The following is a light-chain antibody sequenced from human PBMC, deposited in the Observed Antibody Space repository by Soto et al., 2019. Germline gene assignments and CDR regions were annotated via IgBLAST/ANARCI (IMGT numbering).Light chain of an antibody. CDR1: SSDVGGYNY. V-gene: IGLV2-11*01. CDR2: DVS. CDR3: CSYAGSNTLV. J-gene: IGLJ3*02. Sequence: QSVLTQPRSVSGSPGQSVTISCTGTSSDVGGYNYVTWYQHHAGKAPKLRIYDVSKRPSGVPDRFSGSRSGNTAFLTISGLQAEDEAEYFCCSYAGSNTLVCGGGTKLTVL.